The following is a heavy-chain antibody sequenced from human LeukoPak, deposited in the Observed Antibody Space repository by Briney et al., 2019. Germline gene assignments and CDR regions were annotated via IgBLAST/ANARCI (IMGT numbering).Heavy chain of an antibody. CDR3: AIIGSSGGDFDY. Sequence: GGSLRLSCAASGFTFDDYAMHWVRQAPGKGLEWVSGISWNSGSIGYADSVKGRFTISRDNTKNSLYLQMNSLRAEDTALYYRAIIGSSGGDFDYWGQGTLVTVSS. CDR1: GFTFDDYA. D-gene: IGHD6-6*01. CDR2: ISWNSGSI. V-gene: IGHV3-9*01. J-gene: IGHJ4*02.